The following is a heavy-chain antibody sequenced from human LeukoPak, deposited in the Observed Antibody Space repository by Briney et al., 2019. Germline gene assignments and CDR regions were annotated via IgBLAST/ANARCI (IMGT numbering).Heavy chain of an antibody. CDR3: ARELNWDADY. J-gene: IGHJ4*02. CDR1: GFTFSNYR. Sequence: PGGSLRLSCAASGFTFSNYRMNTVRQAPGKRLEWVANIKEDGSDKYYVDSVKGRFTISRDNAKNSLYLQMNSLRDQDTAVYYCARELNWDADYRGQGTLVTVSS. CDR2: IKEDGSDK. D-gene: IGHD1-1*01. V-gene: IGHV3-7*04.